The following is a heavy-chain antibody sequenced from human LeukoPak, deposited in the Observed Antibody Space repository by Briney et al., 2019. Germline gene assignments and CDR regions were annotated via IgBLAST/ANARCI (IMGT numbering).Heavy chain of an antibody. CDR3: ARGGYCSSTSCYWVGAFDY. D-gene: IGHD2-2*01. CDR1: GGSISSSSYY. CDR2: IYYSGST. Sequence: PSETLSLTCTVSGGSISSSSYYWGWIRRPPGKGLEWIGSIYYSGSTYYNPSLKSRVTISVDTSKNQFSLKLSSVTAADTAVYYCARGGYCSSTSCYWVGAFDYWGQGTLVTVSS. V-gene: IGHV4-39*01. J-gene: IGHJ4*02.